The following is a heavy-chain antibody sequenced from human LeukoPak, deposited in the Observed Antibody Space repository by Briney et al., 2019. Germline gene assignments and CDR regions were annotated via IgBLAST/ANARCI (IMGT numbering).Heavy chain of an antibody. CDR3: ARHSALEDAFDI. V-gene: IGHV4-39*01. CDR2: IYYSGTT. Sequence: PSETLSLTCTLSGASIISSSYYWGWIRQPPGKGLEWVGSIYYSGTTYNNPSLNSLLTISVATSTNPFCSKLVSLTPTDTAVNYCARHSALEDAFDIWGQGKMVTVSS. CDR1: GASIISSSYY. J-gene: IGHJ3*02.